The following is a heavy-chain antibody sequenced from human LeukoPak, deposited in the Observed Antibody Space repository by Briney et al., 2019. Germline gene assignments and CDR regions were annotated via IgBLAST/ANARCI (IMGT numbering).Heavy chain of an antibody. CDR3: ARDLGYCTGGTCYPNWFDP. CDR1: GYIFTSYA. CDR2: INAGNDNT. V-gene: IGHV1-3*01. J-gene: IGHJ5*02. Sequence: ASVKVSCKASGYIFTSYAMHWVRQAPGQRLEWMGWINAGNDNTKYSQKFQGRVTITRNTSASTAYMELNSLRSEDTAVYYCARDLGYCTGGTCYPNWFDPWGQGTLVTVSS. D-gene: IGHD2-15*01.